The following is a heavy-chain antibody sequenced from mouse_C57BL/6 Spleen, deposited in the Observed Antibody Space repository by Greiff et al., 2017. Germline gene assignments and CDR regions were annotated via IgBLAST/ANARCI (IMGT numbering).Heavy chain of an antibody. V-gene: IGHV1-54*01. Sequence: QVQLQQSGAELVRPGTSVKVSCKASGYAFTNYLIEWVKQRPGQGLEWIGVINPGSGGTNYNEKFKGKATLTADKSSSTAYMQLSSLTSEDSAVYFCARHGKNSLDYGGQGTTLTVSS. D-gene: IGHD2-1*01. CDR3: ARHGKNSLDY. CDR1: GYAFTNYL. CDR2: INPGSGGT. J-gene: IGHJ2*01.